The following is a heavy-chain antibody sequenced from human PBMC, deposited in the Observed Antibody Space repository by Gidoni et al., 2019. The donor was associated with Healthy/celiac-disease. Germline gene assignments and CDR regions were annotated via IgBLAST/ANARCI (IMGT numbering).Heavy chain of an antibody. CDR3: ARSYCSSTSCYGPLYYYYYGMDV. D-gene: IGHD2-2*01. J-gene: IGHJ6*02. Sequence: EVQLVQSGAEVKKPGESLKISCKGSGYSFTSYWIGWVRQMPGKGLEWMGIIYPGDSDTRYSPSFQGQVTISADKSISTAYLQWSSLKASDTAMYYCARSYCSSTSCYGPLYYYYYGMDVWGQGTTVTVSS. CDR1: GYSFTSYW. CDR2: IYPGDSDT. V-gene: IGHV5-51*01.